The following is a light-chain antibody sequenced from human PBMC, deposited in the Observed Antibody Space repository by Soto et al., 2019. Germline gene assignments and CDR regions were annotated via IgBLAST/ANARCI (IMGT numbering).Light chain of an antibody. CDR2: SAS. J-gene: IGKJ4*01. CDR3: QRYGGSPPVT. Sequence: EVVLTQSPGTLSLSPGERATLSCRASQSFSSSNLAWYQHKPGQPPKLIVYSASRRATGIPDRFSGSGSGTDFTITISRLETEDFALYYCQRYGGSPPVTFGGGTKVDIK. CDR1: QSFSSSN. V-gene: IGKV3-20*01.